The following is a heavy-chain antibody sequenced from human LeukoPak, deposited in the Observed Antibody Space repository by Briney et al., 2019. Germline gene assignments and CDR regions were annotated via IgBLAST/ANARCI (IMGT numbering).Heavy chain of an antibody. Sequence: GGSLRLSCAASGFTFNSYAMSWVRQAPGKGLEWVSAISGSGGSTYYADSVKGRFTISRDNSKNTLYLQMNSLRAEDTAVYYCAKVSPVVPAAIDAFDIWGQGTMVTVSS. J-gene: IGHJ3*02. CDR2: ISGSGGST. CDR3: AKVSPVVPAAIDAFDI. V-gene: IGHV3-23*01. D-gene: IGHD2-2*01. CDR1: GFTFNSYA.